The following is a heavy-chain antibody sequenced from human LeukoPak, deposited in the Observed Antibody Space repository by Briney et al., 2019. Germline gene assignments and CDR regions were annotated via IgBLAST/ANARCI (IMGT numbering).Heavy chain of an antibody. D-gene: IGHD5-18*01. J-gene: IGHJ3*02. V-gene: IGHV1-8*03. CDR3: AREGCGYSYGCDAFDI. CDR2: MNPNSGNT. CDR1: GYTFTSYD. Sequence: ASVKVSCKASGYTFTSYDINWVRQATGQGLEWMGWMNPNSGNTGYAQKFQGRVTITRNTSISTAYMELSSLKSDDTAVYYCAREGCGYSYGCDAFDIWGQGTMVTVSS.